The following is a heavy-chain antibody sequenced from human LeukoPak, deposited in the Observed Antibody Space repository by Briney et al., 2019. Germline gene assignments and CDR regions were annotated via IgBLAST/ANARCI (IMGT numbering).Heavy chain of an antibody. CDR1: GFTVSSNF. CDR2: FYSADIT. J-gene: IGHJ6*03. Sequence: GGSLRLSCAASGFTVSSNFMSWVRQAPGKGLELVSVFYSADITYYAYSVKVRFTISRDNSKNTLYLQMNSLRAEDTAVYYCAKVAVAGTKRNYYYMDVWGKGTTVTISS. CDR3: AKVAVAGTKRNYYYMDV. V-gene: IGHV3-66*01. D-gene: IGHD6-19*01.